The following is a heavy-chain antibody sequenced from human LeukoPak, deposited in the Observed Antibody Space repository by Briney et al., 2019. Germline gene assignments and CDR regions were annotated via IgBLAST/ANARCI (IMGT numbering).Heavy chain of an antibody. CDR2: IYHSGST. Sequence: SETLSLTCTVSGGSISSGGYYWSWIRQPPGKGLEWIGYIYHSGSTYYNPSLKSGVTISVDTSKNQFSLKLSSVTAADTAVYYCARGGDSGYDYLDYWGQGSLVTVSS. J-gene: IGHJ4*02. V-gene: IGHV4-30-2*01. D-gene: IGHD5-12*01. CDR1: GGSISSGGYY. CDR3: ARGGDSGYDYLDY.